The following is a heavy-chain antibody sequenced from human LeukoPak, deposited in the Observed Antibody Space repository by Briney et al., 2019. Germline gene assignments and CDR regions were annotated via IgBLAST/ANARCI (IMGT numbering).Heavy chain of an antibody. V-gene: IGHV3-21*01. CDR1: GFTFSSYS. J-gene: IGHJ4*02. Sequence: GGSLRLSCAASGFTFSSYSMSWVRQAPGKGLEWVSSISGSSSYIYYADSVKGRFTISRDNAKNSLYLQMNSLRAEDTAVYYCARASIAVAGTFEYYFDYWGQGTLVTVSS. D-gene: IGHD6-19*01. CDR3: ARASIAVAGTFEYYFDY. CDR2: ISGSSSYI.